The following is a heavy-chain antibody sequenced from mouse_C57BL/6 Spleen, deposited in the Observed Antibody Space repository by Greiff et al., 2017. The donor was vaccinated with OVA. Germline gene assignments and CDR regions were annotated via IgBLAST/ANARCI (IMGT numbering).Heavy chain of an antibody. CDR1: GFSLTSYC. CDR2: IWSGGST. Sequence: VKLMESGPGLVQPSQSLSITCTVSGFSLTSYCVHWVRQSPGKGLEWLGVIWSGGSTDYNAAFISRLSIRKDTSKCHVFFKMNSLQAEDKAIDYWARKDDDYWYFDVWGTGTTVTVSS. J-gene: IGHJ1*03. CDR3: ARKDDDYWYFDV. V-gene: IGHV2-2*01. D-gene: IGHD2-12*01.